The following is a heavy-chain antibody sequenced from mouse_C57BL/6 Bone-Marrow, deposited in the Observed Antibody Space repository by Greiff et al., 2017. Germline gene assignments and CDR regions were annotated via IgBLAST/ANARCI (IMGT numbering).Heavy chain of an antibody. Sequence: QVQLQQSGPELVKPGASVKFSCKASGYAFSSSWMNWVKQRPGKGLEWVGRIYPGDGDTNYNGKFKGKATLTVDKSSSTAYMQLSSLTSGDSAVYFGTRVNYKDAMDYWGQGTSVTVSS. J-gene: IGHJ4*01. CDR1: GYAFSSSW. CDR3: TRVNYKDAMDY. V-gene: IGHV1-82*01. CDR2: IYPGDGDT. D-gene: IGHD1-3*01.